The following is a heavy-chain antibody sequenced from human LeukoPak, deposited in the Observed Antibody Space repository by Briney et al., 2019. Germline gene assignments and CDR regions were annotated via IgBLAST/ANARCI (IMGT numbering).Heavy chain of an antibody. CDR3: AKGAGVGFDY. Sequence: PGGSLRLSCAASGFSFRSCGVHWVRQAPGKGLEWVTFIQYDGSNKYYADSVKGRFTISRDNSKNTLFLQMNSLRAADTAVYYCAKGAGVGFDYWGQGTLATVSS. J-gene: IGHJ4*02. CDR2: IQYDGSNK. CDR1: GFSFRSCG. V-gene: IGHV3-30*02. D-gene: IGHD3-3*01.